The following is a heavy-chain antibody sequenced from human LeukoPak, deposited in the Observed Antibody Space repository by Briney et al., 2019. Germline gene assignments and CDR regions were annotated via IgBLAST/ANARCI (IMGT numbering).Heavy chain of an antibody. CDR3: ALRTGSYWFDP. D-gene: IGHD1-26*01. CDR1: GYTFTSYD. J-gene: IGHJ5*02. V-gene: IGHV1-8*01. CDR2: MIPSSGNT. Sequence: ASVKVSCKASGYTFTSYDINWVRQATGRGLERMGWMIPSSGNTGYAQNFQGRVTMTRNTSISTAYMELSSLRSEDTAVYYCALRTGSYWFDPWGQGTLVTVSS.